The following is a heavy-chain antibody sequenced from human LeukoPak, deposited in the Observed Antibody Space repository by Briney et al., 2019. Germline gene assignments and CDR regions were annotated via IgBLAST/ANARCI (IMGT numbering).Heavy chain of an antibody. CDR1: GFTFSSYW. J-gene: IGHJ5*02. CDR2: INRDGRST. D-gene: IGHD3-22*01. V-gene: IGHV3-74*01. Sequence: GGSLRLSCAASGFTFSSYWMHWVRQAPGKGLVWVSRINRDGRSTGYADSVKGRFTISRDNAKNTLYLQMHSLRAEDTAVYYCARDSYYYDSSGYYLNWFDPWGQGTLVTVSP. CDR3: ARDSYYYDSSGYYLNWFDP.